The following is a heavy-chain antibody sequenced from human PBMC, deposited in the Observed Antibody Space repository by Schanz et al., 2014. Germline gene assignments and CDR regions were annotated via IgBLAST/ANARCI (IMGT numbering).Heavy chain of an antibody. Sequence: QVQLQESGPGLVKPSETLSLTCSVSGGSINNFYWGWIRQSPGKGLEWIGYIYSSGIPTYNPSLKSRVSLPAESTKNRFSLKLTSVTAGDAAVYYCARGGSAMVRGVMTASYWFFDLWGRGTLVTVSP. V-gene: IGHV4-59*08. CDR1: GGSINNFY. CDR3: ARGGSAMVRGVMTASYWFFDL. J-gene: IGHJ2*01. D-gene: IGHD3-10*01. CDR2: IYSSGIP.